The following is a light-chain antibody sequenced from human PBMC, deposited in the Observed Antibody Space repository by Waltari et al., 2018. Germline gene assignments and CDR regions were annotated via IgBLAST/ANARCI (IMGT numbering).Light chain of an antibody. V-gene: IGKV3-20*01. CDR1: QSVGRT. CDR2: DAT. J-gene: IGKJ1*01. CDR3: QKYGTRPAT. Sequence: EIVLTQSPASLSLSPGDRATLSCRASQSVGRTLAWYQQRTGQATRLLIYDATSWATGIPDRVSCSGSVTDFSLTISRLEPEDFAVYYCQKYGTRPATFGQGTKVEVK.